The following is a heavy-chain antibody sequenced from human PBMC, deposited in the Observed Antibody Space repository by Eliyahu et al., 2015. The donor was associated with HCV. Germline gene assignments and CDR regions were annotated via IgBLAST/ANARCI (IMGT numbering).Heavy chain of an antibody. Sequence: QVQLVQSGAEVKQPGASVTVSCKTSGYTFTGYYIHWVRQAPGQGLXWVAWASINPNNGDTDYAQNFQGRVTLTRDTSITTAYMEVSRLKFDDTAVYYCARVGTYHVATGPIDPWGQGTLVTVSS. V-gene: IGHV1-2*02. CDR1: GYTFTGYY. CDR3: ARVGTYHVATGPIDP. CDR2: INPNNGDT. D-gene: IGHD1-1*01. J-gene: IGHJ5*02.